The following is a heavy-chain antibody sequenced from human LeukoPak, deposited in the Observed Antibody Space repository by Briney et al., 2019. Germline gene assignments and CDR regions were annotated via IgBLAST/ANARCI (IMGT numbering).Heavy chain of an antibody. V-gene: IGHV3-74*01. CDR2: INSDGSST. Sequence: GGSLRLSCAASGFTFSSYWMHWVRQAPGKGLGWVSRINSDGSSTSYADSVKGRFTISRDNAKNTLYLQMNSLRAEDTAVYYCARDQARYYYYYMDVWGKGTTVTVSS. CDR3: ARDQARYYYYYMDV. J-gene: IGHJ6*03. CDR1: GFTFSSYW.